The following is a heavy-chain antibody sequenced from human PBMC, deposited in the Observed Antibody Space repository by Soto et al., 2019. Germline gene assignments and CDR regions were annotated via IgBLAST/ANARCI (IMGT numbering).Heavy chain of an antibody. CDR2: IYVDDDK. V-gene: IGHV2-5*02. Sequence: QITLKESGPTLVKPTQTLTLTCTFSGFSLSTSGVDVVWIRQPPGKALEWLALIYVDDDKRYSPSLKSRLTTTNDTSKNQVVYTMTNLDPLYTATYYCAHRRTYSTSTEYDFVYWGEVTLLTAS. CDR1: GFSLSTSGVD. J-gene: IGHJ4*02. CDR3: AHRRTYSTSTEYDFVY. D-gene: IGHD6-6*01.